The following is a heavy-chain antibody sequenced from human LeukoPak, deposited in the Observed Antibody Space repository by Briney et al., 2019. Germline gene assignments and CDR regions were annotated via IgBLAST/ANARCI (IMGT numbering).Heavy chain of an antibody. D-gene: IGHD3-22*01. J-gene: IGHJ3*01. Sequence: ASVKVSCKASGYTFTGYYMHWGRQAPGQGVEWMGRINPNSGGTNYAQKYQGRVTMTSDTSITTAYMELSRLRSDDTAVYYCARPLLPTTYYYDDSSGSGDAFDLWGQGTMVTVSS. CDR1: GYTFTGYY. CDR2: INPNSGGT. CDR3: ARPLLPTTYYYDDSSGSGDAFDL. V-gene: IGHV1-2*06.